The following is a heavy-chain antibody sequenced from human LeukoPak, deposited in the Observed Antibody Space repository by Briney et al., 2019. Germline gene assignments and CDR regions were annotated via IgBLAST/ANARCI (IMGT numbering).Heavy chain of an antibody. CDR3: ARDSGDGLIPYFDY. V-gene: IGHV3-48*01. Sequence: GGSLRLSCAASGFTFSSYSMNWVRQAPGKGLEWVSYISSSSSTIYYADSVKGRFTISRDNAKNSLYLQMNSLRAEDTAVYYCARDSGDGLIPYFDYWGQGTLVTVSS. J-gene: IGHJ4*02. D-gene: IGHD3-10*01. CDR1: GFTFSSYS. CDR2: ISSSSSTI.